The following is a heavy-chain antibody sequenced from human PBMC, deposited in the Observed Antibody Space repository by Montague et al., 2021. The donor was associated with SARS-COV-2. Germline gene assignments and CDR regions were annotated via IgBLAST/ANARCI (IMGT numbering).Heavy chain of an antibody. D-gene: IGHD3-10*01. CDR2: FYHSGGT. J-gene: IGHJ4*02. Sequence: ETLSLTCTVSGGSISSYFWSWIRQSPGKGLEWIGYFYHSGGTKYNPSLKSRVTISGDTSKNQFSLKLSSVTTADTAVYHCARSGAVPMDWGQGTLVTVSS. CDR3: ARSGAVPMD. CDR1: GGSISSYF. V-gene: IGHV4-59*13.